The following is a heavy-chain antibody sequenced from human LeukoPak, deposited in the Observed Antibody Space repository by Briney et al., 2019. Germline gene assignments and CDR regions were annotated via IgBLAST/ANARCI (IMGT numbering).Heavy chain of an antibody. Sequence: GGSLRLSCAASGFTFSSYAMHWVRQAPGKGLEWVAVISYDGSNKYYADSVKGRFTISRDNSKNTLYLQMNSLRAEDTAVYYCARRDVDTAMGVDYWGQGTLVTVSS. V-gene: IGHV3-30*04. D-gene: IGHD5-18*01. CDR3: ARRDVDTAMGVDY. CDR1: GFTFSSYA. CDR2: ISYDGSNK. J-gene: IGHJ4*02.